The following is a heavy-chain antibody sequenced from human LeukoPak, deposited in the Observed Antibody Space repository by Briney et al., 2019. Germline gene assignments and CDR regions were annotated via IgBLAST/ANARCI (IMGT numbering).Heavy chain of an antibody. CDR3: ARVELDTAMDYYYYGMDV. Sequence: GASVKVSCKASGYTFTSYAMNWVRQAPGQGLEWMGWINTNTGNPTYAQGFTGRFVFSLDTSVSTAYLQISSLKAEDTAVYYCARVELDTAMDYYYYGMDVWGQGTTVTVSS. V-gene: IGHV7-4-1*02. D-gene: IGHD5-18*01. CDR1: GYTFTSYA. J-gene: IGHJ6*02. CDR2: INTNTGNP.